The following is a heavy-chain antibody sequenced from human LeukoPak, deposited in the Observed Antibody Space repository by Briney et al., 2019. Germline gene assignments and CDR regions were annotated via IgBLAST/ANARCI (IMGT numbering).Heavy chain of an antibody. CDR3: ATDGRDYYDSSGYWDY. Sequence: PGGSLRLSCEASGFTFGSYAMSWVRQAPGKGLEWVSAISGSGGSTYYAGSVKGRFTISRDNSKNTLYLQMNSLRAEDTAVYYCATDGRDYYDSSGYWDYWGQGTLVTVSS. CDR1: GFTFGSYA. D-gene: IGHD3-22*01. CDR2: ISGSGGST. J-gene: IGHJ4*02. V-gene: IGHV3-23*01.